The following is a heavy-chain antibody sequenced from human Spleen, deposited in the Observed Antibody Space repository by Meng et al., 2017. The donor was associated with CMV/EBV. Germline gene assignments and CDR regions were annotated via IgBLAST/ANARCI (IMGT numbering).Heavy chain of an antibody. J-gene: IGHJ4*02. CDR1: GFTFSSYS. D-gene: IGHD1-26*01. Sequence: GESLKISCAASGFTFSSYSMNWVRQAPGEGLEWVSSISTSSDSIYYADSVKGRFTISRDNAKNSLYLQMNSLRAEDTAVYYCARDLGSGSYLPSDYWGQGTLVTVSS. V-gene: IGHV3-21*01. CDR3: ARDLGSGSYLPSDY. CDR2: ISTSSDSI.